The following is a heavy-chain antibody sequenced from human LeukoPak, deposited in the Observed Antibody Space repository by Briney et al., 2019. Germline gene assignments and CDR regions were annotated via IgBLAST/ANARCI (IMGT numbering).Heavy chain of an antibody. V-gene: IGHV4-34*01. CDR2: INHSGST. J-gene: IGHJ4*02. Sequence: SETLSLTCAVYGGSFSGYYWSWIRQPPGKGLEWIGEINHSGSTNYNPSLKSRVTISVDTSKNQFSLKLSSVTAADTAVYYCARAGTYIVVVPAATPSYFDYWGQRTLVTVSS. D-gene: IGHD2-2*01. CDR1: GGSFSGYY. CDR3: ARAGTYIVVVPAATPSYFDY.